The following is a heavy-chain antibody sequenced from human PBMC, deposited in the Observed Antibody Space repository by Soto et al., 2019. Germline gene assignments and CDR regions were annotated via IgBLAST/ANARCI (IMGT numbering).Heavy chain of an antibody. Sequence: GGSQRLSYTASGFTFISYAMNWVRQTPGKGLEWVSAISGSGFNTYYPDSVKGRFTVSRDNSKNTLYLYMESLRVEDTAVYYCAKDVRGQQLVPDGMDVWGQGTTVTVSS. CDR3: AKDVRGQQLVPDGMDV. V-gene: IGHV3-23*01. D-gene: IGHD6-13*01. CDR2: ISGSGFNT. J-gene: IGHJ6*02. CDR1: GFTFISYA.